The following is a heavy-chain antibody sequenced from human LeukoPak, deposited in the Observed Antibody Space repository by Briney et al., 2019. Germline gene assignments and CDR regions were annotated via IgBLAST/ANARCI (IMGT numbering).Heavy chain of an antibody. Sequence: GGSLRISCAASGFTFSSYSMNWVRQAPGKGLEWVSSISTSSSYIYYADSVKGRFTISRDNAKNSLYLQMNSLRAEDTDVYYCARDRLQFCDYWGQGTLVTVSS. V-gene: IGHV3-21*01. CDR2: ISTSSSYI. CDR3: ARDRLQFCDY. CDR1: GFTFSSYS. D-gene: IGHD4-4*01. J-gene: IGHJ4*02.